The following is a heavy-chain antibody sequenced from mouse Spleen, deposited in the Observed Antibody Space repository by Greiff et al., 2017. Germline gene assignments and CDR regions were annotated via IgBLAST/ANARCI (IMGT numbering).Heavy chain of an antibody. CDR2: IWGGGST. V-gene: IGHV2-6*01. J-gene: IGHJ4*01. Sequence: QVQLKQSGPGLVAPSQSLSITCTVSGFSLTSYGVDWVRQSPGKGLEWLGVIWGGGSTNYNSALKSRLSISKDNSKSQVFLKMNSLQTDDTAMYYCAIYGNYVGYAMDYWGQGTSVTVSS. D-gene: IGHD2-1*01. CDR3: AIYGNYVGYAMDY. CDR1: GFSLTSYG.